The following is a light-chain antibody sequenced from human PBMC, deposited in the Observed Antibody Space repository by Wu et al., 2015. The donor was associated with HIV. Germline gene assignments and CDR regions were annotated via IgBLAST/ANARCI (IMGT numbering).Light chain of an antibody. CDR1: ESVSNN. CDR3: QQYGSSPPFT. Sequence: EIVMTQSPVTLSVSPGERATLSCRASESVSNNLAWYQQKPGQAPRLLIYGTSNRATDIPDRFSGSGSGTDFTLTISRLEPEDFAVYYCQQYGSSPPFTFGPGTKVDIK. CDR2: GTS. J-gene: IGKJ3*01. V-gene: IGKV3-20*01.